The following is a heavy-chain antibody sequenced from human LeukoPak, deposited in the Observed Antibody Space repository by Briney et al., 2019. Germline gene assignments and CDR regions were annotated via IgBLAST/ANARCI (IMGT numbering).Heavy chain of an antibody. CDR1: GFTSSNHD. CDR2: IGVPGDT. Sequence: GGSLRLSCAASGFTSSNHDMNWVRQAPGKGLEWVSGIGVPGDTFYPDSVKGRFTISRENAKNSLYLQMHSLRAWDTAVYYCARSPAAGTIELDYWGQGTLVTVSS. J-gene: IGHJ4*02. CDR3: ARSPAAGTIELDY. V-gene: IGHV3-13*01. D-gene: IGHD6-13*01.